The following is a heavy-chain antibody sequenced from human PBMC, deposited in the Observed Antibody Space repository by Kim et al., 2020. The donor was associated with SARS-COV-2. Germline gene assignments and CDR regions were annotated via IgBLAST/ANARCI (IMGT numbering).Heavy chain of an antibody. J-gene: IGHJ6*02. CDR3: ARAGYSSSWYLNGIDV. CDR1: GGSFSGYY. V-gene: IGHV4-34*01. Sequence: SETLSLTCAVYGGSFSGYYWSWIRQPPGKGLEWIGEINHSGSTNYNPSLKSRVTISVDTSKNQFSLKLSSVTAADTAVYYCARAGYSSSWYLNGIDVWDQGTTVTVSS. CDR2: INHSGST. D-gene: IGHD6-13*01.